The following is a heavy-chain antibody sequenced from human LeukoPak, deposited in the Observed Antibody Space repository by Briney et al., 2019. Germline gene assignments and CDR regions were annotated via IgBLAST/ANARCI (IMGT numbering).Heavy chain of an antibody. Sequence: PGGSLRLSCTASGFTFNSYSMTWVRQAPGKGLEWVSFINSEMTFIYYADSVKGRFTISRDNDKNSVYLQMNSLRAEDTAMYFCARDRTLGYGSGSYVNAFDIWGQGTMVTVSS. CDR1: GFTFNSYS. CDR2: INSEMTFI. D-gene: IGHD3-10*01. CDR3: ARDRTLGYGSGSYVNAFDI. J-gene: IGHJ3*02. V-gene: IGHV3-21*01.